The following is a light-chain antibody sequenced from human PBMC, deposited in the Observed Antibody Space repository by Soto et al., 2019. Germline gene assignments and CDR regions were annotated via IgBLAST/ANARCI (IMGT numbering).Light chain of an antibody. V-gene: IGLV2-14*01. Sequence: QSALTQPASVSGSPGQSITISCTGTSSDVGAYNYVSWYQQHPGKAPKLMIYDVSNRPSGVSNRFSDSKSGNTASLTISGLQAEDEADYSCSSYTSSNTLVFGGGTQLTVL. CDR2: DVS. CDR3: SSYTSSNTLV. J-gene: IGLJ3*02. CDR1: SSDVGAYNY.